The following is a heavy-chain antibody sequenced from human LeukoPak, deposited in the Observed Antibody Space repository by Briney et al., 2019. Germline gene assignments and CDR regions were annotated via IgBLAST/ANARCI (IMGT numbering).Heavy chain of an antibody. J-gene: IGHJ4*02. Sequence: PGGSLRLSCAASGFTVSSNYMSWVRQAPGKGLEWVSVIYSGGSTYYADSVKGRFTISRDNSKNTLYLQMNSLRAEDTAVYYCARSSWIGKGNSRSYYFDYWGQGTLVTVSS. CDR2: IYSGGST. V-gene: IGHV3-53*01. CDR3: ARSSWIGKGNSRSYYFDY. D-gene: IGHD6-13*01. CDR1: GFTVSSNY.